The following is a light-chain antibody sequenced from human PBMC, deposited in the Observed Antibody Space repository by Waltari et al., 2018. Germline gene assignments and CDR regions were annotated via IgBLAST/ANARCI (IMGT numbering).Light chain of an antibody. V-gene: IGLV1-44*01. CDR1: SSTIGRDI. Sequence: QSVLTQSPSASGTSGQRVTISCSGSSSTIGRDIVNWYRHLPGTAPTLLIYTNNQRPSGVPDRFSGAKAGTSASLAISGLQSEGEADYYCAAWDDSLNGVVFGGGTKLSVL. CDR2: TNN. J-gene: IGLJ2*01. CDR3: AAWDDSLNGVV.